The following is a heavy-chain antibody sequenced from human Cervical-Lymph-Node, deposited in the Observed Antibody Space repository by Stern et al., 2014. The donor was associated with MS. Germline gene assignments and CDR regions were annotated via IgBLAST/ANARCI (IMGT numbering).Heavy chain of an antibody. V-gene: IGHV1-3*01. CDR2: INAGNGNT. Sequence: QMQLVQSGAEVKKPGASVKVSCKASGYTFTNYVMHWVRQAPGQRLEWMGWINAGNGNTRYSQRFLGRVIFTRDTSATTAYMELSSLRSEDTAIYYCARVSSSWLWYFDYWGQGTLVSVSS. D-gene: IGHD6-13*01. J-gene: IGHJ4*02. CDR3: ARVSSSWLWYFDY. CDR1: GYTFTNYV.